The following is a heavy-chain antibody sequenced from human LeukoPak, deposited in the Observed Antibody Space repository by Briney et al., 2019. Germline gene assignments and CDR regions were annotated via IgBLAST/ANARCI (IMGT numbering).Heavy chain of an antibody. CDR1: GFSMTSYY. CDR2: ISTSGST. CDR3: ARQNYDYPDY. D-gene: IGHD3-16*01. V-gene: IGHV4-4*09. J-gene: IGHJ4*02. Sequence: SATLSLTCAVSGFSMTSYYWSWIRQPPGKGLEWIGYISTSGSTNYNPSLKSRVTMSVDTSKNYFSLKLNSVTAADTAFYYCARQNYDYPDYWGQGTLVTVSS.